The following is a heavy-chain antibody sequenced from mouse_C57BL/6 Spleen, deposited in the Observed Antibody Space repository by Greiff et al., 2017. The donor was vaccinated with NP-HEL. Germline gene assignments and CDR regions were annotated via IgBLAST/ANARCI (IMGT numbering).Heavy chain of an antibody. CDR1: GYAFSSYW. Sequence: VQLQQSGPELVKPGASVKISCKASGYAFSSYWMNWVKQRPGKGLEWIGRIYPGDGDTKYNGKFKGKATLTADKSSSTAYMQLSSLTSEDSAVYFCAYLCDGYDRYDMDYWGQGTSVTVSS. CDR2: IYPGDGDT. J-gene: IGHJ4*01. D-gene: IGHD2-3*01. V-gene: IGHV1-82*01. CDR3: AYLCDGYDRYDMDY.